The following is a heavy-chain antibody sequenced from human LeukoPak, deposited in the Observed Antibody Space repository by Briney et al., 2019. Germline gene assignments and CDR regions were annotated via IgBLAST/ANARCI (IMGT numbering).Heavy chain of an antibody. J-gene: IGHJ4*02. CDR2: INAGNGNT. V-gene: IGHV1-3*01. CDR3: ARVSGWRTFDY. Sequence: ASVKVSCKAAGYTFTSYAMHWVRQAPGQRLEWMGWINAGNGNTKYSQKFQGRVTITRDTSASTAYMELSSLRSEDTAVYYCARVSGWRTFDYWGQGTLVTVSS. D-gene: IGHD6-19*01. CDR1: GYTFTSYA.